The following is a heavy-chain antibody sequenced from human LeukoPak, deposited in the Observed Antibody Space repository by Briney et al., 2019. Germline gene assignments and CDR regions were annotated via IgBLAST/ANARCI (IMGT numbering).Heavy chain of an antibody. Sequence: GGSLRLSCAASGFTFSTYSMDWVRQAPGKGLEWVSTISSGSSYIYYADSAKGRFTISRDNAKNSLYLQMNSLRAEDTAVYYCARDLADGDYEGWFDPWGQGTLVTVSS. J-gene: IGHJ5*02. CDR3: ARDLADGDYEGWFDP. CDR2: ISSGSSYI. CDR1: GFTFSTYS. V-gene: IGHV3-21*01. D-gene: IGHD4-17*01.